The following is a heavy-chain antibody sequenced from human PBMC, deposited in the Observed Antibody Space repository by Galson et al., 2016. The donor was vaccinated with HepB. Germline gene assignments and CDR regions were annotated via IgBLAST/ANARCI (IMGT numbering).Heavy chain of an antibody. J-gene: IGHJ6*02. CDR1: GFNFANYD. Sequence: SLRLSCAASGFNFANYDIYWVRQVTGKRLEWVSTIGIAGDPYYPGSVKGRFTISRENAKNSVYLQMDSLTVADTAVYYCARAHPNADYGGGGMDVWGQGTTVTVAS. V-gene: IGHV3-13*05. CDR3: ARAHPNADYGGGGMDV. D-gene: IGHD4-17*01. CDR2: IGIAGDP.